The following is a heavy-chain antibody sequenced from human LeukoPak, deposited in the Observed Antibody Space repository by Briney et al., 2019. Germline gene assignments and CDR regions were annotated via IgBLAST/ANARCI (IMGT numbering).Heavy chain of an antibody. V-gene: IGHV3-23*01. CDR1: GFTFSSYA. CDR2: ISVSGDST. D-gene: IGHD3-22*01. Sequence: GGSLRLSFSSSGFTFSSYAMSWVRQAPGKGLEWVSGISVSGDSTYFADSVKGRFIISRDNSKNTLYLQMNSLRAEDTAVYYCAKEMYYYDSSGYYYERFDYWGQGTLVTVSS. J-gene: IGHJ4*02. CDR3: AKEMYYYDSSGYYYERFDY.